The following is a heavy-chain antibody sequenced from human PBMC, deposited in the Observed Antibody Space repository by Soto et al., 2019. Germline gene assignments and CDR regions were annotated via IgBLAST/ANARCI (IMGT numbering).Heavy chain of an antibody. CDR1: GFTFSSYG. CDR3: AKDEYCSSTSCSHDNWFDP. CDR2: ISYDGSNK. D-gene: IGHD2-2*01. Sequence: GALRLSCAASGFTFSSYGMHWVRQAPGKGLEWVAVISYDGSNKYYADSVKGRFTISRDNSKNTLYLQMNSLRAEDTAVYYCAKDEYCSSTSCSHDNWFDPWGQGTLVTVSS. V-gene: IGHV3-30*18. J-gene: IGHJ5*02.